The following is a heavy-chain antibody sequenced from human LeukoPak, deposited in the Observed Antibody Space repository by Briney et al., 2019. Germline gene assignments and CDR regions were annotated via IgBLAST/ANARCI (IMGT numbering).Heavy chain of an antibody. Sequence: SETLSLTCAVYGGSFSGYYWSWIRQPPGKGLEWIGEINHSGSTNYNPSLKSRVTISVDTSKNQFSLKLSSVTAADTAVYYCAKGRVPWLPGDYWYQGTLVTVSS. CDR1: GGSFSGYY. CDR3: AKGRVPWLPGDY. J-gene: IGHJ4*02. CDR2: INHSGST. V-gene: IGHV4-34*01. D-gene: IGHD5-12*01.